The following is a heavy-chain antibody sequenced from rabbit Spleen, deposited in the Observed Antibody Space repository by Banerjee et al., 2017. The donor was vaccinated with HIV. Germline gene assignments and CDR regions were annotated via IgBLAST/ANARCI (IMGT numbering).Heavy chain of an antibody. V-gene: IGHV1S40*01. Sequence: QSFEESGGDLVKPGASLTLTCTASSVSFTLSSYMCWVRQAPGKGLEWIGCVDVGSSGFTYFANWAKGRFTISKTSSTTVTLQMTRLTAADTTTYFCARDTSSSFSSYGMDLWGQGTLVT. CDR2: VDVGSSGFT. CDR1: SVSFTLSSY. J-gene: IGHJ6*01. D-gene: IGHD1-1*01. CDR3: ARDTSSSFSSYGMDL.